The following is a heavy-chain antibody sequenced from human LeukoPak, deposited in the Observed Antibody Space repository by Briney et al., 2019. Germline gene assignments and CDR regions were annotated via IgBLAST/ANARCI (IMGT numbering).Heavy chain of an antibody. CDR3: ARSNPNKNALDL. V-gene: IGHV3-7*01. J-gene: IGHJ3*01. Sequence: GGSLRLSCAASGFTLNSYLMSWVRQAPGRGLEWVANIKKDGSEESYLDSVKGRFTVSRDNAKNSLFLQMNSLRGEDTAVYYCARSNPNKNALDLWGQGTMFTISS. CDR2: IKKDGSEE. CDR1: GFTLNSYL. D-gene: IGHD1-14*01.